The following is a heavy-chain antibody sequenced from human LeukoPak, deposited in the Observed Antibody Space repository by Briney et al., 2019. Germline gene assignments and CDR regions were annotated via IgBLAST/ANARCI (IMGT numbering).Heavy chain of an antibody. CDR3: ARDPYSGSYGDYYYYYMDV. D-gene: IGHD1-26*01. CDR1: GFTFSSYE. J-gene: IGHJ6*03. CDR2: ISSSGSTI. Sequence: GGSLRLSCAASGFTFSSYEMNWVRQAPGKGLEWVSYISSSGSTIYYADSVKGRFTISRDNAKNSLYLQMNSLRDEDTAVYYCARDPYSGSYGDYYYYYMDVWGKGTTVTISS. V-gene: IGHV3-48*03.